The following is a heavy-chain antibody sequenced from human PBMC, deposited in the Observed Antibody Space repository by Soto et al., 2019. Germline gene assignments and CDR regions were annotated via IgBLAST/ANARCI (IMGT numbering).Heavy chain of an antibody. D-gene: IGHD3-10*01. V-gene: IGHV3-48*01. CDR3: VRQGFGALHGLVDV. CDR1: GFTFRIYG. Sequence: PGGSLRLSCAASGFTFRIYGMNWVRQAPGKGLEWVSYIGIGSSAKYYADSVKGRFTISRDNTKNSLYLQMNSLRAEDTAVYYCVRQGFGALHGLVDVWGQGTTVTVSS. CDR2: IGIGSSAK. J-gene: IGHJ6*02.